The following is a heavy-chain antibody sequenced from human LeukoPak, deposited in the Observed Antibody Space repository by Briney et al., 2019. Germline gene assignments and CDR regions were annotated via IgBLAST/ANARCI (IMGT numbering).Heavy chain of an antibody. J-gene: IGHJ3*02. V-gene: IGHV4-39*07. CDR1: GGSISRSSHY. CDR2: IYYSGNT. CDR3: ADYPSLDAFEI. D-gene: IGHD4-11*01. Sequence: SETLSLTCTVSGGSISRSSHYWGWIRQPPGKGLEWIANIYYSGNTYYNPSLKSRVTISVDTSKNQFSLKLTSVTAADTALYFCADYPSLDAFEIWGRGTMVTVSS.